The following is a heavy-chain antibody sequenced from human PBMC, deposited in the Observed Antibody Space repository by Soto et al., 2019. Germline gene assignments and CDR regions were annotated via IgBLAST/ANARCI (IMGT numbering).Heavy chain of an antibody. Sequence: QLQRLESGPGLVKASETLSLTCSVSGGSISTSRSYWAWIRQPPGKGLVWLANIFYSGSTFYHPSLGWSASLSLDPRKSVCALRQRSVTAADTAVYHCATQDITGDTDSQFGPWGQGTLVTVSS. V-gene: IGHV4-39*01. CDR3: ATQDITGDTDSQFGP. CDR1: GGSISTSRSY. D-gene: IGHD2-21*01. CDR2: IFYSGST. J-gene: IGHJ5*02.